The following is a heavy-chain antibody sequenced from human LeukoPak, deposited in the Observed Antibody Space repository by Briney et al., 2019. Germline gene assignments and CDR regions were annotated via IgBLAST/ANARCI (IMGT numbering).Heavy chain of an antibody. Sequence: ASVKVSCKASGYTFTSYDINWVRQATGQGLEWMGWMNPNSGNTGYAQKFQGRVTMTRNTSISTAYMELSSLRSEDTAVYYCARDRPYMNYYYYSMDVWGQGTTVTVSS. D-gene: IGHD1-14*01. V-gene: IGHV1-8*01. CDR1: GYTFTSYD. J-gene: IGHJ6*02. CDR3: ARDRPYMNYYYYSMDV. CDR2: MNPNSGNT.